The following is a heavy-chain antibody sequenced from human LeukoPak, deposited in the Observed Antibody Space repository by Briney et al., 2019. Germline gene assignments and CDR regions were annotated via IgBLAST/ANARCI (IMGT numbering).Heavy chain of an antibody. CDR1: GYTFSGYH. V-gene: IGHV1-2*02. D-gene: IGHD3-10*01. CDR3: ARGDKKENQSGPSGYSDP. CDR2: INPNSGGT. Sequence: ASVKVSCKASGYTFSGYHIHWVRQAPGQGLEWMGWINPNSGGTNFAPKFHGRVSMTRDTAISTAYMELTSLRSDDTAVYYCARGDKKENQSGPSGYSDPWGQGTLVTVSS. J-gene: IGHJ5*02.